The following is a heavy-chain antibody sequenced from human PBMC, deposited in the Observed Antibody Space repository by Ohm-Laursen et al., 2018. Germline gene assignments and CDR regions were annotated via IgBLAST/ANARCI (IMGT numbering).Heavy chain of an antibody. D-gene: IGHD1-26*01. J-gene: IGHJ4*02. CDR3: AKAPNNWEYFYDY. CDR2: LSGSGGST. V-gene: IGHV3-23*01. CDR1: GFTFSSYA. Sequence: SLRLSCTASGFTFSSYAMTWVRQAPAKGLEWVSALSGSGGSTYYAGSVKGRFTISRDNSKNTLYLQMNSLRAEDTAVYYCAKAPNNWEYFYDYWGQGTLVTVSS.